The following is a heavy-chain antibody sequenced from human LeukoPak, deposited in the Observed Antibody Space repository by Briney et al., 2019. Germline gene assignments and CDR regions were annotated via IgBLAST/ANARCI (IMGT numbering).Heavy chain of an antibody. CDR3: ARYSSSWYIFDY. D-gene: IGHD6-13*01. J-gene: IGHJ4*02. CDR2: IYYSGST. CDR1: GGSISSGGYY. V-gene: IGHV4-31*03. Sequence: SQTLSLTCTVSGGSISSGGYYWSWIRQHPGKGLEWIGYIYYSGSTYYNPSLKSRVTISVDTSKNQFSLKLSSVTAADTAVYYCARYSSSWYIFDYWGQGTLVTVSS.